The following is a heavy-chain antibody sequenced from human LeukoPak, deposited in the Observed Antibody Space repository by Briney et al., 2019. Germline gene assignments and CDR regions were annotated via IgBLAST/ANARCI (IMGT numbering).Heavy chain of an antibody. CDR3: ATYNRKDAFDF. Sequence: PGGSLRLSCAATGFTFSNVWMSWVRQAPGKGLEWVGRIKSTTSGGTTDYAAPVKGRFSISRDDSKNMPYLQMNSLKTEDTAVYHCATYNRKDAFDFWGRGTMVTVSS. V-gene: IGHV3-15*01. CDR1: GFTFSNVW. D-gene: IGHD1-1*01. CDR2: IKSTTSGGTT. J-gene: IGHJ3*01.